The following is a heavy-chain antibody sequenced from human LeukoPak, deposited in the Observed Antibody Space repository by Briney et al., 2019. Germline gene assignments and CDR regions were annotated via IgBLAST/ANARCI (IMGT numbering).Heavy chain of an antibody. CDR2: IYTGGST. CDR3: ARDGSLSN. J-gene: IGHJ4*02. D-gene: IGHD3-16*02. Sequence: GGSLRLSCAASGFTVSSNYMSWVRQAPGQGLEWVSVIYTGGSTYYADSAKGRFTISRDNSKNTLYLQMNSLRAEDTAVYYCARDGSLSNWGQGTLVTVSS. V-gene: IGHV3-66*02. CDR1: GFTVSSNY.